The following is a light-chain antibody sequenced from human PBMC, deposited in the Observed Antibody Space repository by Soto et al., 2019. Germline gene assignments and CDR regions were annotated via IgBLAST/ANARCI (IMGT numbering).Light chain of an antibody. CDR2: DAF. CDR1: QSVGSS. Sequence: EIVLTQSPVTLSLSPGESATLSCRASQSVGSSLAWYQQRLGQAPRLLISDAFIRATGIPARFSGSGFGTDFTLTISSLEPEDFAVYYCQQRSTWPNTFGQGTKVEIK. CDR3: QQRSTWPNT. J-gene: IGKJ2*01. V-gene: IGKV3-11*01.